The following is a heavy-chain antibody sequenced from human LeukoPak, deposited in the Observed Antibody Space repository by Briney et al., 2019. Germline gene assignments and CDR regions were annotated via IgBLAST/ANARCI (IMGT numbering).Heavy chain of an antibody. J-gene: IGHJ4*02. Sequence: ASVKVSCKASGYTFTSYGISWVRQAPGQGLEWMGWISAYNGNTNYAQKLRGRVTMTTDTSTSTAYMELRSLRSDDTAVYYCARDRADYYYDSSGYYSSPHFDYWGQGTLVTVSS. V-gene: IGHV1-18*01. D-gene: IGHD3-22*01. CDR3: ARDRADYYYDSSGYYSSPHFDY. CDR2: ISAYNGNT. CDR1: GYTFTSYG.